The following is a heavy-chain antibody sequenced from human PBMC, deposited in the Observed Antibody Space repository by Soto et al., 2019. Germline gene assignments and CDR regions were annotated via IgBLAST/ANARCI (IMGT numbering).Heavy chain of an antibody. CDR1: GFTFSSYA. V-gene: IGHV3-30-3*01. D-gene: IGHD1-26*01. CDR2: ISYDGSNK. CDR3: ARDASPLVGPIRD. J-gene: IGHJ4*02. Sequence: VQLVESGGGVVQPGRSLRLSCAASGFTFSSYAMHWVRQAPGKGREGVAVISYDGSNKYYADSVKGRFTISRDNSKNTWYLQMSSLGAEETAVYYCARDASPLVGPIRDWGQGTLVTVSS.